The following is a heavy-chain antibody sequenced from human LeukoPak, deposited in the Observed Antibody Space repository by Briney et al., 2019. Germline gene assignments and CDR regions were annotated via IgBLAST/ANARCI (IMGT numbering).Heavy chain of an antibody. CDR1: GGTFSSYR. V-gene: IGHV1-69*02. Sequence: PLRVSCKASGGTFSSYRISWVRRAPGLRLELMGRIIPILGIVNYAQKFQGRVTITADKSTTTAYMELSSLRSEDTAVYFCASRYYDSSDYYKYYFDYWGQGTLVTVSS. CDR2: IIPILGIV. CDR3: ASRYYDSSDYYKYYFDY. D-gene: IGHD3-22*01. J-gene: IGHJ4*02.